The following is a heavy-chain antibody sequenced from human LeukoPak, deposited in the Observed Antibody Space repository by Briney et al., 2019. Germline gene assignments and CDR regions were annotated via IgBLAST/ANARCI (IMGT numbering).Heavy chain of an antibody. V-gene: IGHV4-4*02. CDR2: IYHSGST. Sequence: SGTLSLTCAVSGGSISSSNWWSWVRQPPGKGLEWIGEIYHSGSTNYNPSLKSRVTISVDKSKNQFSLKLSSVTAADTAVYYCASGLLWFGEFSDAFDIWGQGTMVTVSS. CDR1: GGSISSSNW. J-gene: IGHJ3*02. D-gene: IGHD3-10*01. CDR3: ASGLLWFGEFSDAFDI.